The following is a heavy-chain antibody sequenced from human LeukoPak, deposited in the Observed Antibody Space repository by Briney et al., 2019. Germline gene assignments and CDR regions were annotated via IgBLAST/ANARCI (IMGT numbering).Heavy chain of an antibody. J-gene: IGHJ4*02. V-gene: IGHV1-2*02. Sequence: ASVKVSCKASGCTFTSYHMHWVRQAPGQGLEWMGIINPSGGTTNYAQKFQGRVTMTRDTSISTAYMELSRLRSDDTAVYYCARDYGDYYLAFDYWGQGTLVTVSS. CDR3: ARDYGDYYLAFDY. CDR1: GCTFTSYH. D-gene: IGHD4-17*01. CDR2: INPSGGTT.